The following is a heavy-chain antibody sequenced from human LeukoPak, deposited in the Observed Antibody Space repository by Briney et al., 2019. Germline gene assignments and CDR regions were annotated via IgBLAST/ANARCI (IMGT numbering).Heavy chain of an antibody. CDR3: AREGSYDGSTMWYFDY. V-gene: IGHV3-53*01. J-gene: IGHJ4*02. CDR1: GFTVSSNY. Sequence: GGSLRLSCAASGFTVSSNYMAWVRQAPGKGLEWVSVIYSGGTIYYADSVKGRFSISRDNSKNTLYLQMNSLRAEDTAVYYCAREGSYDGSTMWYFDYWGQGTLVTVSS. CDR2: IYSGGTI. D-gene: IGHD3-22*01.